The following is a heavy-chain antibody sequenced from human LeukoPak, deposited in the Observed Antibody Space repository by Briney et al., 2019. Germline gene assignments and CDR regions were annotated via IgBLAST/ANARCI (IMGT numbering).Heavy chain of an antibody. CDR2: ISAYNGST. CDR3: ARDVWIVGATDY. J-gene: IGHJ4*02. D-gene: IGHD1-26*01. Sequence: ASVKVSCKASGYTFTSYGIRWVRQAPGQGLEWMGWISAYNGSTNYAQKLQGRVTMTTDTSTSTAYMELRSLRSDDTAVYYCARDVWIVGATDYWGQGTLVTVSS. CDR1: GYTFTSYG. V-gene: IGHV1-18*01.